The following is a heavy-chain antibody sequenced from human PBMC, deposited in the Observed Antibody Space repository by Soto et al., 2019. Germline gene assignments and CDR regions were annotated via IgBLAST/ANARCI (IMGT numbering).Heavy chain of an antibody. CDR3: ARVPDR. V-gene: IGHV4-30-2*01. J-gene: IGHJ5*02. CDR1: GGSISSGGYS. D-gene: IGHD2-2*01. CDR2: IYHSGST. Sequence: QLKLQESGAGLVKPSQTLSLTCAVSGGSISSGGYSWSWIRQPPGKGLEWIGYIYHSGSTYYNPSLKSRVTISVDRSKNQYSLKLSSVTAADTAVYYCARVPDRWGQGTLVTVSS.